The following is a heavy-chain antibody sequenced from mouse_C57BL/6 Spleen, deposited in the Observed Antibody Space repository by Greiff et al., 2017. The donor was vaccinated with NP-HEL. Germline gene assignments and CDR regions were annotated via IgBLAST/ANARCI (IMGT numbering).Heavy chain of an antibody. CDR1: GFTFSDYG. J-gene: IGHJ1*03. CDR3: ARGRYYGSSHWYFDV. CDR2: ISSGSSTI. D-gene: IGHD1-1*01. Sequence: EVKVVESGGGLVKPGGSLKLSCAASGFTFSDYGMHWVRQAPEKGLEWVAYISSGSSTIYYADTVKGRFTISRDNAKNTLFLQMTSLRSEDTAMYYCARGRYYGSSHWYFDVWGTGTTVTVSS. V-gene: IGHV5-17*01.